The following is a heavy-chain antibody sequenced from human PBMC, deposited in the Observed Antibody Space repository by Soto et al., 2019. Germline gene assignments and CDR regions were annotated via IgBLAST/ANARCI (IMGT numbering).Heavy chain of an antibody. D-gene: IGHD3-10*01. Sequence: VKVSCKASGGTFSSYAISWVRQAPGQGLEWMGGIIPMFGTADYAQKFQGRVTITADESTSTAYMELSSLRSDDTAVYYCATMKGGSQYYYYGMDVWGQGTTVTVSS. CDR3: ATMKGGSQYYYYGMDV. V-gene: IGHV1-69*13. CDR1: GGTFSSYA. CDR2: IIPMFGTA. J-gene: IGHJ6*02.